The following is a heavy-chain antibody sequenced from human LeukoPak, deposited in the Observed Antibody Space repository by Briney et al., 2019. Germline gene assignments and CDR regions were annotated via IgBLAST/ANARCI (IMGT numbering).Heavy chain of an antibody. D-gene: IGHD3-22*01. Sequence: GASVKVSCKASGYTFTGYYMHWVRQAPGQGLEWMGWINPNSGGTNYAQKLQGRVTMTRDTSISTAYMELSRLRSDDTAVYYCAREGVGSYYYDSSGYPDYWGQGTLVTVSS. CDR1: GYTFTGYY. CDR3: AREGVGSYYYDSSGYPDY. CDR2: INPNSGGT. V-gene: IGHV1-2*02. J-gene: IGHJ4*02.